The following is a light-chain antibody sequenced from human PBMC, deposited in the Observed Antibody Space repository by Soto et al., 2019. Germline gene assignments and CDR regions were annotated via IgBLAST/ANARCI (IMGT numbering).Light chain of an antibody. CDR3: NSYTSTSTPYV. CDR1: SSDVGGYNY. J-gene: IGLJ1*01. V-gene: IGLV2-14*01. Sequence: QSALTQPASVSGSPGQSITISCTGTSSDVGGYNYVSWYQQHPGKAPKLMIYEASNRPSGISIRFSGSKSGNTASLTISWLRAEDEADYYCNSYTSTSTPYVFGTGTKLTVL. CDR2: EAS.